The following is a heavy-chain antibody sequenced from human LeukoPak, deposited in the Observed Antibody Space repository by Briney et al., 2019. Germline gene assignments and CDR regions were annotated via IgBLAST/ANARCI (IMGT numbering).Heavy chain of an antibody. D-gene: IGHD5-18*01. CDR1: GFTFDDYA. V-gene: IGHV3-9*01. CDR3: AKDPYSYAYYGMDV. CDR2: ISWNSGSI. J-gene: IGHJ6*02. Sequence: GGSLRLSCAASGFTFDDYAMHWVRQAPGKGLEWVSGISWNSGSIGYADSVKGRFTISRDNAKNSLYLQMNSLRAEDTALYYCAKDPYSYAYYGMDVWGQGTTVTVSS.